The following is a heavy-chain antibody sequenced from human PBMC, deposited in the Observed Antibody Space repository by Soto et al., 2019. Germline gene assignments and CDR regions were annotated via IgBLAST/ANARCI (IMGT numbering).Heavy chain of an antibody. CDR3: ARPANTVADHFDL. V-gene: IGHV1-2*02. D-gene: IGHD4-17*01. CDR2: ISPHTGGT. CDR1: GYTFNRYY. Sequence: ASVKVSCKASGYTFNRYYMHWVRQAPGPGLEWMGWISPHTGGTTYAQKFQGRVTMTRDTSVSTAFMELSRLGSDDTAIYYCARPANTVADHFDLWGQGTPVTVSS. J-gene: IGHJ4*02.